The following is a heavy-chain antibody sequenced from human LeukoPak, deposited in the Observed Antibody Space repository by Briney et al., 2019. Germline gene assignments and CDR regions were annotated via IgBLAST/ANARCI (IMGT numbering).Heavy chain of an antibody. CDR1: GYTFTAHY. Sequence: ASVKVSCKASGYTFTAHYMHWVRQAPGQGLEWMGWINPNTGGTRFVQKFQGRVAMTRDTSISTVYMELSSLGYDDTAIYYCARTAACGSNCYYFFDYWGQGALVSVS. D-gene: IGHD2-21*02. J-gene: IGHJ4*02. V-gene: IGHV1-2*02. CDR2: INPNTGGT. CDR3: ARTAACGSNCYYFFDY.